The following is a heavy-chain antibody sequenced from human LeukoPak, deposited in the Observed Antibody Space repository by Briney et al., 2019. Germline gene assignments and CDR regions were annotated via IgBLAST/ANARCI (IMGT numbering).Heavy chain of an antibody. D-gene: IGHD1-26*01. V-gene: IGHV1-46*01. J-gene: IGHJ4*02. Sequence: ASVKVSCKASGYTFTSYYMHWVRQAPGQGLEWMGIINPSDGSTSYAQKFQGRVTMTRDTSTSTVYMELSSLRSEDTAVYYCARESGSYYFDYWGQGTLVTVSS. CDR2: INPSDGST. CDR3: ARESGSYYFDY. CDR1: GYTFTSYY.